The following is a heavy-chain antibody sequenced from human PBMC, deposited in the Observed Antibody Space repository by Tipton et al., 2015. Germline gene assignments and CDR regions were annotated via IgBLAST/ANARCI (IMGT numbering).Heavy chain of an antibody. V-gene: IGHV4-59*01. CDR3: AREAYSSSGLIFDY. Sequence: TLSLTCSVSSDSISKYYWSWIRQPPGKELEWIGYIQYSGSTNYNPSLRSRVTKSVDTSKNQFSLKLRSVTAADTAVYYCAREAYSSSGLIFDYWGQGTLVTVSS. CDR1: SDSISKYY. D-gene: IGHD6-6*01. CDR2: IQYSGST. J-gene: IGHJ4*02.